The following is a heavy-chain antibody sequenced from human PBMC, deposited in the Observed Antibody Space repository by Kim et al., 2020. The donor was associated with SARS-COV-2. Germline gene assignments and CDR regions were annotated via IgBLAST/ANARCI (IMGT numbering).Heavy chain of an antibody. CDR1: GGSISSGGYY. CDR2: IYYSGST. Sequence: SETLSLTCTVSGGSISSGGYYWSWIRQHPGKGLEWIGYIYYSGSTYYNPSLKSRVTISVDTSKNQFSLKLSSVTAADTAVYYCARAPTGYFEVVMHFDYWGQGTLVTVSS. CDR3: ARAPTGYFEVVMHFDY. V-gene: IGHV4-31*03. J-gene: IGHJ4*02. D-gene: IGHD3-3*01.